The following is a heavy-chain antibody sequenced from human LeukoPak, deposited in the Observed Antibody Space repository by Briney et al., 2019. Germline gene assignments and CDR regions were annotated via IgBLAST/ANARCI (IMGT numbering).Heavy chain of an antibody. CDR2: IYHSGST. D-gene: IGHD3-10*01. CDR3: AVGFGELLFTHRHDAFDI. Sequence: TPSETLSLTCTVSGGSISSSSYYWGWIRQPPGKGLEWIGSIYHSGSTYYNPSLKSRVTISVDTSKNQFSLKLSSVTAADTAVYYCAVGFGELLFTHRHDAFDIWGQGTMVTVSS. CDR1: GGSISSSSYY. J-gene: IGHJ3*02. V-gene: IGHV4-39*07.